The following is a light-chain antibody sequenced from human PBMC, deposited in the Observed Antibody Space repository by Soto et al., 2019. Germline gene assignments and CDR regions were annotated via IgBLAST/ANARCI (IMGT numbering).Light chain of an antibody. V-gene: IGKV3-20*01. J-gene: IGKJ4*01. Sequence: IVLTQSPATLSLSPGERATLSCTASQHVTTTYIAWYQQKFGQAPRLLIYGASTRATGTPDRCTGGGFGTDFTPTTSRVDPEDFAVYYSQQYDSSFTFGGGTKVEMK. CDR3: QQYDSSFT. CDR2: GAS. CDR1: QHVTTTY.